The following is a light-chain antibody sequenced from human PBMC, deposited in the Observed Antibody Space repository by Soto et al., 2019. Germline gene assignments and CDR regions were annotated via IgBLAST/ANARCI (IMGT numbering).Light chain of an antibody. J-gene: IGKJ1*01. V-gene: IGKV1-5*01. CDR1: QSISSW. CDR2: DAS. Sequence: DIQMTQSPSTLSASVGDRVTITCRASQSISSWLAWYQQRPGKAPNLLIYDASSLESGVPSRFSGSGSGTEFTLTISSLQPDDFATYYCQQYNSYSGTVGQGTKVEI. CDR3: QQYNSYSGT.